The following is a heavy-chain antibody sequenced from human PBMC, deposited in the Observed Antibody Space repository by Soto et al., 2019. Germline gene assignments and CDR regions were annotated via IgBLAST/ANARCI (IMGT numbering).Heavy chain of an antibody. J-gene: IGHJ6*02. D-gene: IGHD6-13*01. CDR3: ARDRVAAAGGFYYYYGMDV. Sequence: QVQLVEPGGGVVQPGRSLRLSCAASGFTFSSYAMHWVRQAPGKGLEWVAVISYDGSNKYYADSVKGRFTISRDNSKNSLYLQKNSLRSEDTAVYYCARDRVAAAGGFYYYYGMDVWGQGTTVTDSS. CDR1: GFTFSSYA. V-gene: IGHV3-30-3*01. CDR2: ISYDGSNK.